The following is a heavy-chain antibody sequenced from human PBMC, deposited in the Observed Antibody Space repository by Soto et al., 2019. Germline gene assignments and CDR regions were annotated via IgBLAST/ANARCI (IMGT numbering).Heavy chain of an antibody. CDR3: ARSRSGAVPDSLGF. J-gene: IGHJ1*01. D-gene: IGHD3-10*01. CDR1: GFTYSRFA. Sequence: PWWSLRLSCAASGFTYSRFAINWVRQAPGKGLEWVAVISKDGSVKYYADAVKGRFTISRDNSESSLFMQMHSLTNEDKAVYHWARSRSGAVPDSLGFWGQGTLVTVSS. V-gene: IGHV3-30-3*01. CDR2: ISKDGSVK.